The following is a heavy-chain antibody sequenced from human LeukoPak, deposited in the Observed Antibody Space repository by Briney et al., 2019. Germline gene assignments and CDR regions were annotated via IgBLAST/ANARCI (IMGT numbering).Heavy chain of an antibody. CDR1: GYTFTKYG. CDR3: ARDYLDDPLSWFDS. D-gene: IGHD3-3*01. V-gene: IGHV1-18*01. CDR2: ISPYNSKT. J-gene: IGHJ5*01. Sequence: GASVKASCKASGYTFTKYGINWVRQAPGQGLEWMGWISPYNSKTIYAENLQGRLSMTTDTSTSTAYMEMRSLRSDDTAVYYCARDYLDDPLSWFDSWGQGTLLTVSS.